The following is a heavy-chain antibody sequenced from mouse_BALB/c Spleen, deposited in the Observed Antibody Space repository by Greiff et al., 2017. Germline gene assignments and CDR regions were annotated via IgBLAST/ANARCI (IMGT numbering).Heavy chain of an antibody. Sequence: EVKLMESGGGLVQPGGSLRLSCATSGFTFTDYYMSWVRQPPGKALEWLGFIRNKANGYTTEYSASVKGRFTISRDNSQSILYLQMNTLRAEDSATYYCARDISYYGSSYYFDYWGQGTTLTVSS. V-gene: IGHV7-3*02. CDR1: GFTFTDYY. CDR3: ARDISYYGSSYYFDY. J-gene: IGHJ2*01. CDR2: IRNKANGYTT. D-gene: IGHD1-1*01.